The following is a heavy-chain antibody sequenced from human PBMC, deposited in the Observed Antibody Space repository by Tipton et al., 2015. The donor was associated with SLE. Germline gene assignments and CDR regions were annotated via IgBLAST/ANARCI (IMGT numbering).Heavy chain of an antibody. J-gene: IGHJ3*01. CDR1: GGSISRSDYY. CDR3: ARENRDGLNNGVDV. Sequence: TLSLTCTVSGGSISRSDYYWGWIRQPPGKGLEWIGSIYYSGRTLYNPSLNSRVTISVDTSKNLLSLKVNSVTAADTAVYYCARENRDGLNNGVDVWGQGTMVTVSS. V-gene: IGHV4-39*07. CDR2: IYYSGRT. D-gene: IGHD5-24*01.